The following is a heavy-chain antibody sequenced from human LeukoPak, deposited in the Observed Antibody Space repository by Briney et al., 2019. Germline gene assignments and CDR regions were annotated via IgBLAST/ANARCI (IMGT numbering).Heavy chain of an antibody. Sequence: ASETLSLTCTVSGGSISSSSYYWGWIRQPPGKRLEWIGSIYYSGSTYYNPSLKSRVTISVDTSKNQFSLKLSSVTAADTAVYSCARHEELLRNFDYWGQGTLVTVSS. J-gene: IGHJ4*02. V-gene: IGHV4-39*01. CDR2: IYYSGST. CDR3: ARHEELLRNFDY. CDR1: GGSISSSSYY. D-gene: IGHD1-26*01.